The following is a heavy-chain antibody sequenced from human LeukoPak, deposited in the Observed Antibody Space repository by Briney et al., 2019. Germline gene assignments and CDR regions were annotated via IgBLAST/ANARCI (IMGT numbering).Heavy chain of an antibody. V-gene: IGHV3-21*01. CDR1: GFTFSSYS. CDR3: ARDNWNDAPGGFDP. Sequence: GGSLRLSCAASGFTFSSYSMNWVRQAPGKGLEWVSSITRSSTSTYHTDSVRGRFTISRDNAKNSLYLQMNSLRAEDTAVYYCARDNWNDAPGGFDPWGQGTLVTVSS. CDR2: ITRSSTST. J-gene: IGHJ5*02. D-gene: IGHD1-20*01.